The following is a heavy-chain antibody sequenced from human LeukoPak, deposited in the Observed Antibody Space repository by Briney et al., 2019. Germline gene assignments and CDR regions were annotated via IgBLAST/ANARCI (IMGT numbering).Heavy chain of an antibody. CDR1: GGSGDSINTYY. CDR3: ARARTRGNNWYFDY. V-gene: IGHV4-59*01. CDR2: VYYRVNT. Sequence: SETLSLTCTVSGGSGDSINTYYWNWIRQARGKGLECIGYVYYRVNTNYNPSLKSRLTISVDTSKSQFSLKVSSVTAADTAVYYCARARTRGNNWYFDYWGQGTLVTVSS. D-gene: IGHD1-1*01. J-gene: IGHJ4*02.